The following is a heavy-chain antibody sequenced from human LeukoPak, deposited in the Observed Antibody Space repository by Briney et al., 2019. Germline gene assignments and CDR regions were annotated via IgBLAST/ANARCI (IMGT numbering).Heavy chain of an antibody. CDR2: IYYSGST. CDR1: GGSISSSSYY. J-gene: IGHJ5*02. Sequence: PSETLSLTCTVSGGSISSSSYYWGWIRQPPGKGLEWIGSIYYSGSTYYNPSLKSRVTISVDTSKNQFSLKLSSVTVADTAVYYCARHSTDYYDSSGYYSSWFDPWGQGTLVTVSS. V-gene: IGHV4-39*01. D-gene: IGHD3-22*01. CDR3: ARHSTDYYDSSGYYSSWFDP.